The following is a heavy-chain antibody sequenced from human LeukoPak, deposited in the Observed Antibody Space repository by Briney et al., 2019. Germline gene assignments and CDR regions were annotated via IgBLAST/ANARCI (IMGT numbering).Heavy chain of an antibody. V-gene: IGHV3-21*01. J-gene: IGHJ5*02. D-gene: IGHD3-16*02. CDR2: ISSSSSYI. CDR1: GFTVSSNY. Sequence: GGSLRLSCAASGFTVSSNYMSWVRQAPGKGLEWVSSISSSSSYIYYADSVKGRFTISRDNAKNSLYLQMNSLRAEDTAVYYCARGRYDYVWGSYRLPPNWFDPWGQGTLVTVSS. CDR3: ARGRYDYVWGSYRLPPNWFDP.